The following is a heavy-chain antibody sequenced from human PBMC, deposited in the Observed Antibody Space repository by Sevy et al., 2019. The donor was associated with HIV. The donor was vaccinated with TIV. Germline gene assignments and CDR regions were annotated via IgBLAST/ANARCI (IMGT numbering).Heavy chain of an antibody. Sequence: GGSLRLSCAASGFTSSSYSMHWVRQAPGKGLEWISSISSSSTYIYYADSVKGRFTISRDNAKNSLYLQMNSLRAEDTAVYYCARGPDYYDRSGYYYQWGQGTLVTVSS. J-gene: IGHJ4*02. CDR3: ARGPDYYDRSGYYYQ. V-gene: IGHV3-21*01. D-gene: IGHD3-22*01. CDR1: GFTSSSYS. CDR2: ISSSSTYI.